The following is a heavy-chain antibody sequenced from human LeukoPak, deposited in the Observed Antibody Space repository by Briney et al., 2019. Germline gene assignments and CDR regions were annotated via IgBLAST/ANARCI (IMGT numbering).Heavy chain of an antibody. CDR2: IYSGGST. D-gene: IGHD1-26*01. CDR3: ARDHGSGSYWGPKFDY. CDR1: GFTFSSYW. J-gene: IGHJ4*02. Sequence: GGSLRLSCAASGFTFSSYWMSWVRQAPGKGLEWVSVIYSGGSTYYADSVKGRFTISRDNSKNTLYLQMNSLRAEDTAVYYCARDHGSGSYWGPKFDYWGQGTLVTVSS. V-gene: IGHV3-66*01.